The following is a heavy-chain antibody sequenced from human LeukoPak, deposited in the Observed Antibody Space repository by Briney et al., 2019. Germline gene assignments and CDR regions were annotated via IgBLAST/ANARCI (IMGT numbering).Heavy chain of an antibody. J-gene: IGHJ4*02. CDR2: INPNSGGT. CDR3: ARDSGYYYDSSGYYRKGPFDY. D-gene: IGHD3-22*01. CDR1: GYTFTGYY. Sequence: ASVEVSCKASGYTFTGYYMHWVRQAPGQGLEWMGWINPNSGGTNYAQKFQGRVTMTRDTSISTAYMELSRLRSDDTAVYYCARDSGYYYDSSGYYRKGPFDYWGQGTLVTVSS. V-gene: IGHV1-2*02.